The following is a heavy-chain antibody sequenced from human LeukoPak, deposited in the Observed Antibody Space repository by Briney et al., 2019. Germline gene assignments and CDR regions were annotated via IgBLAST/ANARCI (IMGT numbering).Heavy chain of an antibody. CDR2: INPSGGST. V-gene: IGHV1-46*01. CDR1: GGTFSSYA. J-gene: IGHJ6*03. CDR3: GSARSPDYMDV. Sequence: ASVKVSCKASGGTFSSYAISWVRQAPGQGLEWMGIINPSGGSTSYAQKFQGRVTMTRDMSTSTVYMELSSLRSEDTAVYYCGSARSPDYMDVWGKGTTVTVSS.